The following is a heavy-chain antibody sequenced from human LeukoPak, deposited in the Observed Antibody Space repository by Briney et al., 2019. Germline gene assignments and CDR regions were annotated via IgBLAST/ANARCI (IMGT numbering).Heavy chain of an antibody. J-gene: IGHJ4*02. V-gene: IGHV4-38-2*02. Sequence: PSETLSLTCTVSGYSISSGYYWGWIRQPPGKGLEWIGSIYYSGSTYYNPSLKSRVTISVDTSKNQFSLKLSSVTAADTAVYYCARERAGNYFDYWGQGTLVTVSS. CDR1: GYSISSGYY. CDR3: ARERAGNYFDY. CDR2: IYYSGST.